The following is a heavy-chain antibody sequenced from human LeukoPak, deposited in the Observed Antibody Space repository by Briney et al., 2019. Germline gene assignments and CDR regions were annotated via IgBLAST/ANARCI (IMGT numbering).Heavy chain of an antibody. CDR3: ARDSSSVTTDY. Sequence: QPGGSLRLSCAASGFTVSSNYMTWVRQAPGKGREWVSVIYSGGSTYYADSVKGRFTISRDNSKNTLYLQMNNLRAEDTAVYYCARDSSSVTTDYWGQGTLVTVSS. J-gene: IGHJ4*02. D-gene: IGHD6-6*01. CDR1: GFTVSSNY. CDR2: IYSGGST. V-gene: IGHV3-53*01.